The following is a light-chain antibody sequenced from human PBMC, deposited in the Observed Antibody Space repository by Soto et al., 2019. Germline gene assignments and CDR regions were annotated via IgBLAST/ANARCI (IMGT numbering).Light chain of an antibody. CDR3: QSYDSSLNRV. CDR2: GDN. CDR1: SSNIGANYD. J-gene: IGLJ1*01. Sequence: QSVLTQPPSGNGAPGQRITISCTGSSSNIGANYDVHWYRQVPGTAPKLLMSGDNNRPSGVADRFSGSKSGTSASLAITRLQAEDEADYYCQSYDSSLNRVFGTGTKVTVL. V-gene: IGLV1-40*01.